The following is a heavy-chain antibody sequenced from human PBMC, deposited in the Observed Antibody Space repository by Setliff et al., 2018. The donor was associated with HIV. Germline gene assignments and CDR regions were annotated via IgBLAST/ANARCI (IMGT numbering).Heavy chain of an antibody. CDR3: ARDLVWPYSSRWYDAFDI. Sequence: ASVKVSCKASGYTFTGYYMHWVRQAPGQGLEWMGWINPNSGGTNYAQMFQGRVAMTRDTSITTAYMEVSRLTSEDTAVYYCARDLVWPYSSRWYDAFDIWGQGTMVTVSS. CDR1: GYTFTGYY. J-gene: IGHJ3*02. CDR2: INPNSGGT. D-gene: IGHD6-13*01. V-gene: IGHV1-2*02.